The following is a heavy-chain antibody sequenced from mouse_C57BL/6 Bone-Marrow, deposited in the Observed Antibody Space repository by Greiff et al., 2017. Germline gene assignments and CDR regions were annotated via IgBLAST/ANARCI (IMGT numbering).Heavy chain of an antibody. CDR3: ARWDYYGTPLAY. D-gene: IGHD1-1*01. CDR2: IYIGNGYS. V-gene: IGHV1-58*01. CDR1: GYTFTSYG. J-gene: IGHJ3*01. Sequence: DVQLQESGAELVRPGSSVKMSCKTSGYTFTSYGINWVKQRPGQGLEWIGYIYIGNGYSAYNEEVKGKGTLTSDTSSSTAYMQLSSLTSEDSAIYFCARWDYYGTPLAYWGQGTLVTVSA.